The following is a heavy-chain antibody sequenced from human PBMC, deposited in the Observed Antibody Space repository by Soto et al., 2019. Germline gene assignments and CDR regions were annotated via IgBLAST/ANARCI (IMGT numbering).Heavy chain of an antibody. CDR2: IKQDGTEK. V-gene: IGHV3-7*01. CDR1: GFTFSRYW. D-gene: IGHD5-18*01. Sequence: GGSLRLSCAASGFTFSRYWMNWVRQAPGKGLEWVANIKQDGTEKNYVDSVKGRFTISRDNARNPLYLQMDSLRAEDTAVYFCARGDTPMITGMDSFDIWGQGTMVTVSS. CDR3: ARGDTPMITGMDSFDI. J-gene: IGHJ3*02.